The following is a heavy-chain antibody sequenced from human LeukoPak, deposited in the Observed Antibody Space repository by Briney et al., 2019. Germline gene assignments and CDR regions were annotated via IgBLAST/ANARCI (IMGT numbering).Heavy chain of an antibody. CDR2: IYSGGST. V-gene: IGHV3-66*02. CDR1: GFTVSSNY. D-gene: IGHD3-22*01. CDR3: ARVFAPDTYYYDGSGYYFDY. Sequence: PGGSLRLSCAASGFTVSSNYMSWVRQAPGKGLEWVSVIYSGGSTYYADSVKGRFTISRDNSKNTLYLQMNSLRAEDTAVYYCARVFAPDTYYYDGSGYYFDYWGQGTLVTVSS. J-gene: IGHJ4*02.